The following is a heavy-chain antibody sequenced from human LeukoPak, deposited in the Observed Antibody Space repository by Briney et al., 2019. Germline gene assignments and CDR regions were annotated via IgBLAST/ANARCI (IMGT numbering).Heavy chain of an antibody. J-gene: IGHJ6*02. D-gene: IGHD3-16*01. V-gene: IGHV4-59*02. Sequence: SETLSLTCSASGGSVNNYYWTWIRQPPGKGLEWIGQIYYSGKADYNPSLKSRITISVDTSKNQISLRVTSVNAAETAVYYCARFGVDYDMGVWGQGTTVIVFS. CDR3: ARFGVDYDMGV. CDR1: GGSVNNYY. CDR2: IYYSGKA.